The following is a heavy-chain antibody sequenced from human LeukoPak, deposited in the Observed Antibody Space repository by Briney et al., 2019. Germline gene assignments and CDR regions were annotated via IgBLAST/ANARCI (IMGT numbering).Heavy chain of an antibody. D-gene: IGHD3-10*01. J-gene: IGHJ3*02. CDR3: ARDYYGSGSRHFDAFDI. CDR2: IYYSGST. CDR1: GGSISSYY. Sequence: PSETLSLTCTVSGGSISSYYWSWIRQLPGKGLEWIGYIYYSGSTNYNPSLKSRVTISVDTSKNQFSLKLSSVTAADTAVYYCARDYYGSGSRHFDAFDIWGQGTMVTVSS. V-gene: IGHV4-59*01.